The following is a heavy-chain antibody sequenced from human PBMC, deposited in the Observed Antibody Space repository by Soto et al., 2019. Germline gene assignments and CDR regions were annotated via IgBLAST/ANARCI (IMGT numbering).Heavy chain of an antibody. D-gene: IGHD3-3*01. Sequence: GGSLRLSCAASGFTVSTYGMHWVRQAPGKGLEWVAVIWYDGGNKYYADSVKGRFTISRDNSKNTLYLQMNSLRAEDTAVYYCAKTYDFWSGYLFDYWGQGTLVTVSS. J-gene: IGHJ4*02. CDR1: GFTVSTYG. V-gene: IGHV3-30*02. CDR3: AKTYDFWSGYLFDY. CDR2: IWYDGGNK.